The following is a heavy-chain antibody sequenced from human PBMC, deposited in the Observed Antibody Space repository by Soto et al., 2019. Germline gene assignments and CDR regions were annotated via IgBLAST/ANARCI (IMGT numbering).Heavy chain of an antibody. CDR3: ARDRGYGDDDAFDI. D-gene: IGHD4-17*01. J-gene: IGHJ3*02. CDR1: GFTFSNYV. V-gene: IGHV3-23*01. Sequence: PGGSLRLSCAASGFTFSNYVMSWVRQAPGKGQERVSTISDSAGSTYYADSVKGRFTVSRDNSRNTLYVQMNSLRAELTVVYYCARDRGYGDDDAFDIWGQGTMVTVSS. CDR2: ISDSAGST.